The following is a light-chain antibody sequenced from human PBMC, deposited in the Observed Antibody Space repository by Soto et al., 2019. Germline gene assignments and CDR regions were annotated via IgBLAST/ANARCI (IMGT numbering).Light chain of an antibody. CDR3: QQSYNMHS. CDR1: QGLSSY. J-gene: IGKJ5*01. CDR2: ATS. Sequence: IQMTQNAPSLSGSVGDRVTIAFWSRQGLSSYLAWYQHKPGKGPPLLIHATSNFPIGVPSRFSGSGSGTEFTLTISSLEPEDFGTYYCQQSYNMHSFGQGTRLEIK. V-gene: IGKV1-12*01.